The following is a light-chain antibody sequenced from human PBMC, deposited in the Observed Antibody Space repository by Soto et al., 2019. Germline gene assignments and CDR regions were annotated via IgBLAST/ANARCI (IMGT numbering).Light chain of an antibody. Sequence: EIVLTQSPGTLSLSPGGRATLSCSASQSVSSSYLAWYQQKPGQAPRLLIYGASSRATGIPDRLSGSGSGTDFTLTISRLEPEDFAVYYCQQYGSSLPFAFVPGTKVPI. CDR1: QSVSSSY. CDR2: GAS. V-gene: IGKV3-20*01. CDR3: QQYGSSLPFA. J-gene: IGKJ3*01.